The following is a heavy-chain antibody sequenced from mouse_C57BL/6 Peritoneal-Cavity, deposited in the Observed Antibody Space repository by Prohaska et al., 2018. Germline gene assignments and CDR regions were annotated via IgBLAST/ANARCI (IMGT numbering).Heavy chain of an antibody. Sequence: QVQLQQPGAELVMPGASVKLSCKASGYTFTSYWMHWVKQRPGQGIEWIGEIDPSDSYTNYNQKFKGKATLTVDKSSSTSYMQLSSLTSEDSAVYYCASFDYGRVAYWGQGTLVTVSA. V-gene: IGHV1-69*01. CDR3: ASFDYGRVAY. CDR1: GYTFTSYW. CDR2: IDPSDSYT. D-gene: IGHD2-4*01. J-gene: IGHJ3*01.